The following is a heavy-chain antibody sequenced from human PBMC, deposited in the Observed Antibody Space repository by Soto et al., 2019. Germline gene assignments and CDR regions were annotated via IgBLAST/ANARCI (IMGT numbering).Heavy chain of an antibody. CDR2: IYYSGST. CDR3: ARERRTVFWSGYYSCWFDP. D-gene: IGHD3-3*01. Sequence: SETLSLTCTVSGGSISSGDYYWSWIRQPPGKGLEWIGYIYYSGSTYYNPSLKSRVTISVDTSKNQFSLKLSSVTAADTAVYYCARERRTVFWSGYYSCWFDPWGQGTLVTVS. J-gene: IGHJ5*02. V-gene: IGHV4-30-4*01. CDR1: GGSISSGDYY.